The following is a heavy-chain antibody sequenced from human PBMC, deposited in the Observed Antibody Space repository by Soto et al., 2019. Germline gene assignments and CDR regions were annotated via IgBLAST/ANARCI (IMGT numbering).Heavy chain of an antibody. V-gene: IGHV2-5*02. CDR1: GSSGGS. CDR3: ANSDDTVAGTGVY. D-gene: IGHD6-19*01. CDR2: IYWDGDQ. Sequence: QITLKESGPTLVKPTQPLTLTCTLSGSSGGSVSWIRQPPGKALEWLGLIYWDGDQRYSPSLRDRLTITQDTSKNQVVLTMTNMDPVDTATYYCANSDDTVAGTGVYWGRGTLVTVSS. J-gene: IGHJ4*02.